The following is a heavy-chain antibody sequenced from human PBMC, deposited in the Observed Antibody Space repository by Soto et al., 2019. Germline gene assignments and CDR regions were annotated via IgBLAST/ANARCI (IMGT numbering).Heavy chain of an antibody. D-gene: IGHD2-21*02. Sequence: SGPTLVNPTQALTLTCTFSGFSLTTSGVGVGWIRQPPGKAPEWLALIYWDDTKRYSPSLKSRLTITKDTSKNQVVLTMTNMDPVDTATYYCAHSRCGGDCLQSYPSHYYYGMDVWGQGTTVTVSS. V-gene: IGHV2-5*02. CDR1: GFSLTTSGVG. J-gene: IGHJ6*02. CDR3: AHSRCGGDCLQSYPSHYYYGMDV. CDR2: IYWDDTK.